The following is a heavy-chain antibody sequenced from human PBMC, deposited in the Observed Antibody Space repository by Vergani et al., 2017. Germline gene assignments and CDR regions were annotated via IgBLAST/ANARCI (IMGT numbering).Heavy chain of an antibody. CDR2: IKSKTDGGTT. CDR3: TMLNWWKQDYGDHYYMDV. Sequence: EVQLVESGGGLVKPGGSLRLSCAASGFTFSNAWMSWVRQAPGKGLEWVGRIKSKTDGGTTDYAAPVKGRFTISRDDSKNTLYLQMNSLKTEDTAVYYCTMLNWWKQDYGDHYYMDVWGKGTTVTVSS. D-gene: IGHD4-17*01. V-gene: IGHV3-15*01. CDR1: GFTFSNAW. J-gene: IGHJ6*03.